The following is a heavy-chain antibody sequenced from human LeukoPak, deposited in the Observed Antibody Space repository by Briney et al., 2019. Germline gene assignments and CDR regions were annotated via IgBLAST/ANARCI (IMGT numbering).Heavy chain of an antibody. J-gene: IGHJ4*02. Sequence: GGSLKLSCAASGFTFSDSAMHWVLQASGKGLEWVGRIRSKPHNYATAYAASVKGRFTLSRDDSENTAFLQMNSLRTEDTAVYYCTRVVGDMVFTNAYWGQGTLVTVSS. CDR3: TRVVGDMVFTNAY. CDR2: IRSKPHNYAT. D-gene: IGHD5/OR15-5a*01. V-gene: IGHV3-73*01. CDR1: GFTFSDSA.